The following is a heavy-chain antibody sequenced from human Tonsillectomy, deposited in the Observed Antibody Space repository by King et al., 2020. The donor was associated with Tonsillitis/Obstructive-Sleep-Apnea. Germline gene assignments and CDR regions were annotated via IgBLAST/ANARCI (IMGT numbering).Heavy chain of an antibody. CDR3: ARDHRSGYDY. V-gene: IGHV7-4-1*02. J-gene: IGHJ4*02. D-gene: IGHD3-22*01. Sequence: QVQLVESGSLLKKPGASVKVSCKASGYTFTSYAMNLVRQAPGQGLDWMVWINTNTWNPTYAQGFTGRFVFSLDTSVSTAYLQISSLKAEDTAVYYCARDHRSGYDYWGQGTLVTVSS. CDR2: INTNTWNP. CDR1: GYTFTSYA.